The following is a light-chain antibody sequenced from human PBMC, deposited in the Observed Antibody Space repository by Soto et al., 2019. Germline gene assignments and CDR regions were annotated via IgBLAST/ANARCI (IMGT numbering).Light chain of an antibody. V-gene: IGKV1-6*02. CDR3: LQHYNYPYT. CDR1: QGSRNA. CDR2: VAS. Sequence: AIQMTQSPSSLSASVGDRVTITCRASQGSRNALGGLQQKPWKAPKLLIYVASSLQSGVPSRFSGSGSGTDFTLTISRLQPEDFATYYCLQHYNYPYTFGQGTKLEIK. J-gene: IGKJ2*01.